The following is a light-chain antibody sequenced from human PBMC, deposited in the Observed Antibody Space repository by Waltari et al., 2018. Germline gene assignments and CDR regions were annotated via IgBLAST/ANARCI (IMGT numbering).Light chain of an antibody. CDR2: EAT. J-gene: IGLJ3*02. Sequence: QSALTQPPSASGSPGQSVTISCAGTSSDVGSYNYVSWYQQLPGKAPKLIIYEATKRPSGVPDRFSVSKSGNTASLTISGLQAEVGTDYYCSSYAGGNSWVFGGGTKLTVL. V-gene: IGLV2-8*01. CDR3: SSYAGGNSWV. CDR1: SSDVGSYNY.